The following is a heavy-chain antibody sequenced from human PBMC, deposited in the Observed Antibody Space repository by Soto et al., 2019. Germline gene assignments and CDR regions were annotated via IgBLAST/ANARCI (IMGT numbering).Heavy chain of an antibody. CDR2: IKEDGSEQ. D-gene: IGHD3-22*01. CDR1: GITFGRNW. J-gene: IGHJ5*02. V-gene: IGHV3-7*03. CDR3: LGAVDSSDP. Sequence: EVQLVESGGGLVQPGGSLRLSCGSSGITFGRNWMNWVRQAAGKGLEWVANIKEDGSEQHYVDSVRGRFTISRDNAKKPLYLQMNCLRAEDTVVYYCLGAVDSSDPWGQGILVTVSS.